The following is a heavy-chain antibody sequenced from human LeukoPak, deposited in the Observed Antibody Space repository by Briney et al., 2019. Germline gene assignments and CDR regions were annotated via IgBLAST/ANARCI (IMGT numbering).Heavy chain of an antibody. CDR1: GVTFDDDA. D-gene: IGHD3-10*01. V-gene: IGHV3-43*02. CDR2: ISVDGGRR. Sequence: GGTLRLSCAASGVTFDDDAMHWVGQAPGQGGEGVSLISVDGGRRYYADSVKGRFTISRDNSKNSLYLQMNSLRTEDTALYYCARGGPTYYYGSGHYFDYWGEGTLLTVPS. CDR3: ARGGPTYYYGSGHYFDY. J-gene: IGHJ4*02.